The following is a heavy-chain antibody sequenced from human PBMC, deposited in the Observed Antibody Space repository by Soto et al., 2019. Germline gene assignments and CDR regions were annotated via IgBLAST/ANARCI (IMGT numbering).Heavy chain of an antibody. CDR2: IYYSGST. D-gene: IGHD2-15*01. V-gene: IGHV4-30-4*01. CDR1: GGSISSGDYY. CDR3: ARRSMDCSGGSCDTYDAFDI. J-gene: IGHJ3*02. Sequence: SSETLSLTCTVSGGSISSGDYYWSWIRQPPGKGLEWIGYIYYSGSTYYNPSLKSRVTISVDTSKNQFSLKLSSVTAADTAVYYCARRSMDCSGGSCDTYDAFDIWGQGTMVTVSS.